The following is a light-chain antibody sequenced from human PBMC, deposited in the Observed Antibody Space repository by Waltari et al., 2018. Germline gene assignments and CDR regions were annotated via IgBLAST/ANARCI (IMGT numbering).Light chain of an antibody. CDR2: GAS. CDR3: QQYNNWPPWT. V-gene: IGKV3-15*01. J-gene: IGKJ1*01. Sequence: ETVMTQSLATLSVSPGERATLSCRASQTVSSNLAWYQQKPGQAPRLLIYGASTRATGIPARFSGSGSGTQFTLTINSLQSEDFAVYYCQQYNNWPPWTFGQGTKVGIK. CDR1: QTVSSN.